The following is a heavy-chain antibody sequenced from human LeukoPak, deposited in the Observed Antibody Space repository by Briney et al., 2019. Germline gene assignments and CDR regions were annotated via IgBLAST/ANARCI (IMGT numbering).Heavy chain of an antibody. CDR3: AREGSRSSFWYFDL. CDR1: GFTFHVYV. Sequence: GGSLTLSCAASGFTFHVYVMSWVRQAPGKGLEWVSGINWYCGSTVYAVCVKGRFPIPRENAKKSLYLQMNSLRGEDTALYYCAREGSRSSFWYFDLWGRGTLVTVSS. D-gene: IGHD6-6*01. J-gene: IGHJ2*01. V-gene: IGHV3-20*04. CDR2: INWYCGST.